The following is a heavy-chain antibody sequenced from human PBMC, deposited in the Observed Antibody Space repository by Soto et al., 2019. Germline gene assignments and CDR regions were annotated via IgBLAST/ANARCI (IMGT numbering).Heavy chain of an antibody. V-gene: IGHV1-3*01. CDR3: ARGIATGQFDP. D-gene: IGHD2-15*01. Sequence: QVQLVQSGAEVKKPGDSVKISCKASGYTFTRYTMNWVRQAPGQRLEWMGWINPDNGNTKSSQKFQDRVIITRDTSASTAHMDLSSLRSEDTAVYYCARGIATGQFDPWGQGTLVTVSS. J-gene: IGHJ5*02. CDR1: GYTFTRYT. CDR2: INPDNGNT.